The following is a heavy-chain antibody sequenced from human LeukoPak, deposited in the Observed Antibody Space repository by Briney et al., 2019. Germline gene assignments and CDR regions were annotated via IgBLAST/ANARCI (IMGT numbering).Heavy chain of an antibody. CDR2: IYYSGST. CDR3: ARGGSSDYYYYMDV. V-gene: IGHV4-59*01. CDR1: GGSISSYY. D-gene: IGHD2-15*01. Sequence: SETLSLTCTVSGGSISSYYWSWIRQPPGKGLERIGYIYYSGSTNYNPSLKSRVTISVDTSKNQFSLKLSSVTAADTAVYYCARGGSSDYYYYMDVWGKGTTVTISS. J-gene: IGHJ6*03.